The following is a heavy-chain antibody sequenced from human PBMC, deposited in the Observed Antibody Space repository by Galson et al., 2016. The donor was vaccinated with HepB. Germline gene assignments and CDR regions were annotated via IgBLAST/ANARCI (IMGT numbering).Heavy chain of an antibody. J-gene: IGHJ6*04. CDR1: GFTFDDYA. CDR2: TSWNSGSI. CDR3: VKDILDQQPSAYGMDV. D-gene: IGHD5-18*01. Sequence: SLRLSCAASGFTFDDYAMHWVRQAPGKGLEWVSGTSWNSGSIGYADSVKGRFTISRDNAKNSLYLQMNSLRAEDTALYYCVKDILDQQPSAYGMDVWGKGTAVTVSS. V-gene: IGHV3-9*01.